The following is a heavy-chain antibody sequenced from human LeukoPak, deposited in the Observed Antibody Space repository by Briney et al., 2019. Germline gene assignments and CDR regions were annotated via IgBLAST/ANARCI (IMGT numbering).Heavy chain of an antibody. CDR3: ARARSGSYYSGIN. CDR2: ISGGGGST. V-gene: IGHV3-23*01. J-gene: IGHJ4*02. CDR1: GFTFTTYA. D-gene: IGHD1-26*01. Sequence: GGSLRLSCAASGFTFTTYAMSWVRQAPGKGLEWVSAISGGGGSTYYADSVKGRFTISRDNSKNTLYLEMNGLRAEDTAVYYCARARSGSYYSGINWGQGTLVTVSP.